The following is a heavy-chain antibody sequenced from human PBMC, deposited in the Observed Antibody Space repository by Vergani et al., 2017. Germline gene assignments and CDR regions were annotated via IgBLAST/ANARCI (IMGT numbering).Heavy chain of an antibody. Sequence: QVQLVQSGAEVKKPGSSVKVSCKASGGTFTGYYMHWVRQAPGKGLEWMGWINSNSGGTNYAQKFQGRVTMTRGQSISTAYMVLSRLRADDTAVYYCAREARRMNYDFWSCYKFWGQGTLVTVSS. V-gene: IGHV1-2*02. CDR1: GGTFTGYY. J-gene: IGHJ4*02. CDR2: INSNSGGT. D-gene: IGHD3-3*01. CDR3: AREARRMNYDFWSCYKF.